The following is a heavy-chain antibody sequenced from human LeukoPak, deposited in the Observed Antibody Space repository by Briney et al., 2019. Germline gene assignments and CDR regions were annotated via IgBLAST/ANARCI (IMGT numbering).Heavy chain of an antibody. CDR1: GVTFSSYE. J-gene: IGHJ4*02. CDR3: AIITTGY. D-gene: IGHD1-1*01. CDR2: ISSSGGTI. Sequence: GGSLRLSCAASGVTFSSYEMNWVRQAPGKGLEWVSYISSSGGTIFYADSVRGRFTISRDNAKNSLYLQMNSLRAEDTAVYYCAIITTGYWGQGTLVTVSS. V-gene: IGHV3-48*03.